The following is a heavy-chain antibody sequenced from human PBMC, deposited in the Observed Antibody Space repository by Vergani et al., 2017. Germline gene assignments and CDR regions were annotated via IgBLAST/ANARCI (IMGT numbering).Heavy chain of an antibody. J-gene: IGHJ6*01. V-gene: IGHV4-59*13. CDR1: GGSFNTYY. Sequence: QVQLEESGPGLVKPSETLSLTCTVSGGSFNTYYWSWIRQSPGKGLEWIGYIYSTGSTNYNPSLNSRVTMSVDTSKNQFSLKLRSVIAADTAVDFCARVMDRDEASTGYRLEGMDIWGQGTTVTVSS. CDR2: IYSTGST. CDR3: ARVMDRDEASTGYRLEGMDI. D-gene: IGHD3-9*01.